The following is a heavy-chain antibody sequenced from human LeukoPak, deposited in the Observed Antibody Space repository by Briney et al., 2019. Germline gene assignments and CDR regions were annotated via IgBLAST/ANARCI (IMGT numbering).Heavy chain of an antibody. V-gene: IGHV3-23*01. CDR2: TTQSGESS. CDR1: GFTFSNKA. Sequence: GGSLRLSCVASGFTFSNKAMSWVRQAPGMGLEWVTSTTQSGESSGYADSVKGRFTISRDNSKHTLFLQMDSLRVEDTAIYYCARESGGDWGYFDDWGQGTLVTVSS. CDR3: ARESGGDWGYFDD. D-gene: IGHD2-21*02. J-gene: IGHJ4*02.